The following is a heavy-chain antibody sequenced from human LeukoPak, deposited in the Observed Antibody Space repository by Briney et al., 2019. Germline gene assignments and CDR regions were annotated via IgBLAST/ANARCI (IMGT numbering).Heavy chain of an antibody. J-gene: IGHJ6*03. CDR1: GYTFTSYG. D-gene: IGHD3-22*01. CDR2: ISAYNGNT. V-gene: IGHV1-18*01. Sequence: ASVKVSCKASGYTFTSYGISWVRQAPGQGLEWMGWISAYNGNTDYAQKLQGRVTMTTDTSTSTAYMELRSLRSDDTAVYYCAREWLPNYYYYMDVWGKGTTVTVSS. CDR3: AREWLPNYYYYMDV.